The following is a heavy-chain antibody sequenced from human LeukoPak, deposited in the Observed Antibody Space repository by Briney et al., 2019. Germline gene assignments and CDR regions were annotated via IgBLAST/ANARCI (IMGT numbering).Heavy chain of an antibody. Sequence: GGSLRLSCAASGFTFSSYSMNWVRQAPGKGLEWVAYISSSSNTIDSADSVKGRFTISRDNAKNSLYLQVNSLRAADTAVYYCARARGYSYGYSDYWGQGTLVTVSS. CDR2: ISSSSNTI. V-gene: IGHV3-48*01. J-gene: IGHJ4*02. CDR3: ARARGYSYGYSDY. CDR1: GFTFSSYS. D-gene: IGHD5-18*01.